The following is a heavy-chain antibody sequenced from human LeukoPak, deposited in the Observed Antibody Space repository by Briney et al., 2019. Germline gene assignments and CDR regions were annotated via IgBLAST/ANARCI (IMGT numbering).Heavy chain of an antibody. V-gene: IGHV4-4*07. Sequence: PSETLSLTCTVSGGSISSYYWSWIRQPAGKGLEWIXXXXXXGSTNYNPSLKSRVTMSVDTSKNQISLKLSSVTAADTAVYYCAREIGDYYDSSGYRTYYFDYWGQGTLVTVSS. CDR1: GGSISSYY. D-gene: IGHD3-22*01. CDR3: AREIGDYYDSSGYRTYYFDY. CDR2: XXXXGST. J-gene: IGHJ4*02.